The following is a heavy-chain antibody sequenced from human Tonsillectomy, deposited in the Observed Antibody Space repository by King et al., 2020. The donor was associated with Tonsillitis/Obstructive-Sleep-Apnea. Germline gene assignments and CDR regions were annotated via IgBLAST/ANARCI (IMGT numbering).Heavy chain of an antibody. CDR1: GFTFSRYW. J-gene: IGHJ4*02. CDR2: INSDGSIT. D-gene: IGHD6-13*01. CDR3: ARDLGVGAAAGFDY. Sequence: VQLVESGGGLVQPGGSLRLSCAASGFTFSRYWMHWVRQEPGKGLVRVSRINSDGSITSYADSVKGRFTTSRDNAKNTLYLQMDSLRAEDTAVYYCARDLGVGAAAGFDYWGRGALVTVSS. V-gene: IGHV3-74*01.